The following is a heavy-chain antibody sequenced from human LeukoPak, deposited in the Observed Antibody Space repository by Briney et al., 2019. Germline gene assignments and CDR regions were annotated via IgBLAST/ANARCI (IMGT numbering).Heavy chain of an antibody. CDR3: ATESYGPGIYYFDF. Sequence: GGSLRLSCAASGFSFSTYWMHWFRHAPGKGLVWVSRVNGDESSTTYADSVKGRFTVSRDNAKKTLYLQMNSLRVEDTAVYYCATESYGPGIYYFDFWGQGTLVTVSS. CDR2: VNGDESST. J-gene: IGHJ4*02. CDR1: GFSFSTYW. V-gene: IGHV3-74*01. D-gene: IGHD3-10*01.